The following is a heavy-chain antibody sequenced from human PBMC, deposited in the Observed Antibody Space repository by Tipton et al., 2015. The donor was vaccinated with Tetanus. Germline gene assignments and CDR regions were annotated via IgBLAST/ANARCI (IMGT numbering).Heavy chain of an antibody. V-gene: IGHV4-61*01. J-gene: IGHJ3*02. D-gene: IGHD3-10*01. CDR2: IYSSGSA. CDR1: GDSISSSKYS. Sequence: TLSLTCTVSGDSISSSKYSWNWIRQPPGKGLEWIGNIYSSGSANYNPPLRSRVTISVAASKDRFSLKMISVTPADTAVYYCAGSQSWFAFDIWGQGTIVTVSS. CDR3: AGSQSWFAFDI.